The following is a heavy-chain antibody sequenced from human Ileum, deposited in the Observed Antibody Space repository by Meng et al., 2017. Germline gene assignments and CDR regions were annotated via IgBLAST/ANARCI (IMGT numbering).Heavy chain of an antibody. V-gene: IGHV4-61*08. CDR3: ARDHMGSLDY. CDR2: AST. D-gene: IGHD1-26*01. CDR1: GGSVSRAGYQ. J-gene: IGHJ4*02. Sequence: QLQLQESGTGLVGPSETLSLICTVSGGSVSRAGYQWGWIRQPPGKGLEWIGYASTNYNPSLKSRVTISLDTSRNQFSLSLSSVTAADTAVYYCARDHMGSLDYWGQGILVTVSS.